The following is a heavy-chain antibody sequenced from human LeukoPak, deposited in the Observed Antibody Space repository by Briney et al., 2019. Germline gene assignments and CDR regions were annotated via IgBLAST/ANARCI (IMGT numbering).Heavy chain of an antibody. D-gene: IGHD3-10*01. CDR2: IRGSGRST. V-gene: IGHV3-23*01. Sequence: GGSLRLSCAASVFTFSSYAMSWVRQAPGKGLEWVSAIRGSGRSTYYADSVKGRFTISRDNSKNTLYLQMNSLRAEDTAVYYCAPIWFGELLSVFDYWGQGTLVTVSS. CDR1: VFTFSSYA. J-gene: IGHJ4*02. CDR3: APIWFGELLSVFDY.